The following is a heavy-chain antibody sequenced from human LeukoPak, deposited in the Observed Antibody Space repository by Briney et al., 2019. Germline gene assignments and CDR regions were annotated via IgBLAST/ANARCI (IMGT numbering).Heavy chain of an antibody. J-gene: IGHJ5*02. D-gene: IGHD3-10*01. CDR1: GFTFSGSA. Sequence: GGSLRLSCAASGFTFSGSAMHWVRQASGQGLEWVGRIRSKANSYETAYAASVKGRFTISRDDSKNTAYLQMNSLKTEDTAVYYCTRLITLYGSGMNNWFDPWGQGTQVTDSS. CDR2: IRSKANSYET. V-gene: IGHV3-73*01. CDR3: TRLITLYGSGMNNWFDP.